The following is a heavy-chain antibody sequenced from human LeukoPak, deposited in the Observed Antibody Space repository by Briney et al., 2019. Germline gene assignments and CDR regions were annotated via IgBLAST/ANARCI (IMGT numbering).Heavy chain of an antibody. CDR1: GGSISSYY. Sequence: SETLSLTCTVSGGSISSYYWSWIRQPPGKGLEWIGYIYYSGSTNYNPSLKSRVTISVDTSKNQSSLKLSSVTAADTAVYYCARAYYQGDAFDIWGQGTMVTVSS. CDR3: ARAYYQGDAFDI. D-gene: IGHD1-26*01. J-gene: IGHJ3*02. V-gene: IGHV4-59*01. CDR2: IYYSGST.